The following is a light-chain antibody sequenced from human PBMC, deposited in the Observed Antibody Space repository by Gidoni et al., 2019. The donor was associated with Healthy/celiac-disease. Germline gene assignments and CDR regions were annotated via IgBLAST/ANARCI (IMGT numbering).Light chain of an antibody. J-gene: IGKJ1*01. V-gene: IGKV3-11*01. Sequence: EIVLPQSPATLSLSPGDRATLPCRASQSVSSYLAWYQQKPGQAPRLLIYEASNRATGIPARFSGSGSGTDFTLNISSLEPEDFAVYYCKQGRKWPRTFGQGTKVEIK. CDR1: QSVSSY. CDR2: EAS. CDR3: KQGRKWPRT.